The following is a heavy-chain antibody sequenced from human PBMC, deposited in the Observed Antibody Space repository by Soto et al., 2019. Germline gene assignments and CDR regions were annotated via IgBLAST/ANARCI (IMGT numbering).Heavy chain of an antibody. CDR2: ISSNGGST. D-gene: IGHD3-22*01. V-gene: IGHV3-64D*08. CDR3: VLSRITMIVVVIPGAFDI. Sequence: GGSLRLSCSASGFTFSSYAMHWVRQAPGKGLEYVSAISSNGGSTYYADSVKGRFTISRDNSKNTLYLQMSSLRAEDTAVYYFVLSRITMIVVVIPGAFDIWGQGTMVTVSS. J-gene: IGHJ3*02. CDR1: GFTFSSYA.